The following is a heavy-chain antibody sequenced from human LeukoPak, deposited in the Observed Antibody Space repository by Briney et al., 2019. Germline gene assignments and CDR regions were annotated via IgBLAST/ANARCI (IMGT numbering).Heavy chain of an antibody. J-gene: IGHJ4*02. Sequence: PGGSLILSCAASGFTFSSYAMHWVRQAPGKGLEWVAVISYDGSNKYYADSVKGRFTISRDNSKNTLYLQMNSLRAEDTAVYYCARVRSSWYWVDYWGQGTLVTVSS. D-gene: IGHD6-13*01. CDR2: ISYDGSNK. CDR3: ARVRSSWYWVDY. CDR1: GFTFSSYA. V-gene: IGHV3-30-3*01.